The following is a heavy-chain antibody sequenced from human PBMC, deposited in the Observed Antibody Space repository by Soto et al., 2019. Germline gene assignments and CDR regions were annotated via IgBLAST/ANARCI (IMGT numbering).Heavy chain of an antibody. V-gene: IGHV3-23*01. CDR2: ISGSGGST. CDR3: AKDLGPILIKGQLLHDAFDI. Sequence: GESLKISCAASGFTFSSYAMRWVRQAPGKGLEWVSAISGSGGSTYYADSVKGRFTISRDNSKNTLYLEMNSLRAEDTAVYYCAKDLGPILIKGQLLHDAFDIWGQGTMVTVSS. J-gene: IGHJ3*02. CDR1: GFTFSSYA. D-gene: IGHD6-13*01.